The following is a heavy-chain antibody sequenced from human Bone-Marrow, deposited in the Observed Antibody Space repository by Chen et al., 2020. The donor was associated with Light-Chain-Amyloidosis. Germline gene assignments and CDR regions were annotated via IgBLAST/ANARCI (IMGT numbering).Heavy chain of an antibody. V-gene: IGHV5-51*01. J-gene: IGHJ4*02. CDR3: ARRRDGYNFDY. CDR2: IYPDDSDA. D-gene: IGHD5-12*01. CDR1: GYTFPNYW. Sequence: EVQLEQSGPEVKKPGESLKISCKGSGYTFPNYWIGWVRQMPGKGLEWKGVIYPDDSDARYSPSFEGQVTISADKSITTAYLQGRSLKASDTAMYYCARRRDGYNFDYWGQGTLVTVSS.